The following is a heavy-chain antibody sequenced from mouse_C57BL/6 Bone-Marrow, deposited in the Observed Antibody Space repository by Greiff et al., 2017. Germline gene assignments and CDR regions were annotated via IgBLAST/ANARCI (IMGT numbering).Heavy chain of an antibody. J-gene: IGHJ3*01. Sequence: QVQLQPPGAELVKPGASVKMSCKASGYTFTSYWITWVKQRPGQGLEWIGDIYPGSGSTNYNEKFKSKATLTVDTSSSTAYMQLSSLTSEDSAVYYCARSSYYSNPWFAYWGQGTLVTVSA. D-gene: IGHD2-5*01. CDR1: GYTFTSYW. CDR2: IYPGSGST. V-gene: IGHV1-55*01. CDR3: ARSSYYSNPWFAY.